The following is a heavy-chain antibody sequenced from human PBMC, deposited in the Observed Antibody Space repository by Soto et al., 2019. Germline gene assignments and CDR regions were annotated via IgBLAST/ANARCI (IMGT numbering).Heavy chain of an antibody. CDR2: ISSRSSDI. CDR1: GFTFSNYD. D-gene: IGHD3-10*01. CDR3: ARDFTMESFP. Sequence: GGSLRLSCAASGFTFSNYDMNWVRQAPGKGLEWVSSISSRSSDIYYIDSVKGRFTISRDNAKNSLYLQMNSLRVEDTAVYYCARDFTMESFPWGQGTTVTVSS. J-gene: IGHJ6*02. V-gene: IGHV3-21*01.